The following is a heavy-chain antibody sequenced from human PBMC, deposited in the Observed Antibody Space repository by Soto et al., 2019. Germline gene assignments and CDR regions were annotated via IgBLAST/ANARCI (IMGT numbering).Heavy chain of an antibody. J-gene: IGHJ6*01. Sequence: SLRVPCVPSALTSHDHRMHTVRQGPGGGLEWVSGISWKGDSTAYADSVKGRVSISRDKTQNSLHLQMNSLRPEDTALYHCARDKGSYNDGMDVRGQGTTFTVSS. CDR3: ARDKGSYNDGMDV. V-gene: IGHV3-9*02. CDR2: ISWKGDST. CDR1: ALTSHDHR.